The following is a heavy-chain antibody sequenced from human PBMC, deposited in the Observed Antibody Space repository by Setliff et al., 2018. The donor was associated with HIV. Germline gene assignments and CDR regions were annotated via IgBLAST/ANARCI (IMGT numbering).Heavy chain of an antibody. CDR1: GYNFTIYW. CDR3: AKGGGLSFRYHDWFVKI. D-gene: IGHD3-9*01. J-gene: IGHJ3*02. Sequence: GESLKISCKGSGYNFTIYWIGWVRQMPGKGLEWMGIIYPDDSETRYSPSFQGQVTMSADKSITTAYLQWTSLKASDTAMYYCAKGGGLSFRYHDWFVKIWGQGTLVTV. V-gene: IGHV5-51*01. CDR2: IYPDDSET.